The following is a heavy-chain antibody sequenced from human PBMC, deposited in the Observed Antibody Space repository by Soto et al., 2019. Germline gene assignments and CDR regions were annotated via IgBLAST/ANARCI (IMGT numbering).Heavy chain of an antibody. V-gene: IGHV3-74*01. CDR3: TRGRVGFSGYDHLEY. J-gene: IGHJ4*02. CDR2: IKGDGNSK. CDR1: VFTFSDYW. Sequence: PGGSLRLSCAASVFTFSDYWMHLVRQAPGKGLVCVSRIKGDGNSKTYADSVKGRFTISRDNAKNTLFLQLNSLRAEDTAVYYCTRGRVGFSGYDHLEYWGKGTMVTVSS. D-gene: IGHD5-12*01.